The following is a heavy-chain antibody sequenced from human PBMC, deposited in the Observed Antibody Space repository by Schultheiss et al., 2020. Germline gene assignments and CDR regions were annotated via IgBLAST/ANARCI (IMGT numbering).Heavy chain of an antibody. CDR2: INQEANET. CDR1: GFTFSSYW. Sequence: GESLKISCVGSGFTFSSYWMTWLRQAPGKGLEWVANINQEANETYYVDSVKGRFTISRDNAKTSLYLQLNSLRAEDTAVYYCARDPGDNWSHYFDYWGQGITVTVS. D-gene: IGHD1-1*01. V-gene: IGHV3-7*01. J-gene: IGHJ4*02. CDR3: ARDPGDNWSHYFDY.